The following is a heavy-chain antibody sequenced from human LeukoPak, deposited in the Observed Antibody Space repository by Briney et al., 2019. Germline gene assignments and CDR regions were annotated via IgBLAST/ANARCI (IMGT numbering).Heavy chain of an antibody. CDR3: AREPEHAPDAFDI. J-gene: IGHJ3*02. Sequence: SVKVSCKASGYTFTGYYMHWVRQAPGQGLEWMGGIIPIFGTANYAQKFQGRVTITADESTSTAYMELSSLRSEDTAVYYCAREPEHAPDAFDIWGQGTMVTVSS. CDR1: GYTFTGYY. CDR2: IIPIFGTA. D-gene: IGHD2-2*01. V-gene: IGHV1-69*13.